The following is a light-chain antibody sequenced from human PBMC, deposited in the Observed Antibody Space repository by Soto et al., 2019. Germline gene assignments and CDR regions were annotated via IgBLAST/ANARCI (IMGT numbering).Light chain of an antibody. J-gene: IGLJ1*01. V-gene: IGLV1-40*01. CDR2: ANN. CDR1: SSNIGAGYD. CDR3: QWYVSSRRPLYG. Sequence: QSVLTQPPSVSGAPGQTVSISCTGSSSNIGAGYDGHSYQHVAQTAPKRLIEANNSRASGVPDRFSGSRSGSYASLAITGLQAEDEADYYCQWYVSSRRPLYGFGTGTKVTVL.